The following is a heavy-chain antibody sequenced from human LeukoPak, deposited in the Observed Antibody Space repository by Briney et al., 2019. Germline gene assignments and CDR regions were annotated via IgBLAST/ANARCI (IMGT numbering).Heavy chain of an antibody. D-gene: IGHD2-15*01. CDR1: GFTFSSYE. V-gene: IGHV3-48*03. J-gene: IGHJ4*02. CDR2: MTSSGSTI. Sequence: PGGSLRLSCAASGFTFSSYEMNWVRQAPGKGLEWVSYMTSSGSTIYYADSVKGRFTISRDNAKNSLYLQMNSLRAEDTAVYYCARDRKYSCSGGSCYFDYWGQGTLVTVSS. CDR3: ARDRKYSCSGGSCYFDY.